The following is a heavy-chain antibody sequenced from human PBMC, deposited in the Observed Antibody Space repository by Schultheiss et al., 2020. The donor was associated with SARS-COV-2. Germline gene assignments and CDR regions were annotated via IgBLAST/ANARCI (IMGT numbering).Heavy chain of an antibody. CDR2: IYYSGST. CDR3: ARAPDIVVVPAYYYYGMDV. J-gene: IGHJ6*02. Sequence: SETLSLTCTVSGGSISSGGYYWSWIRQHPGKGLEWIGYIYYSGSTYYNPSLKSRVTISVDTSKNQFSLKLSSVTAADTAVYYCARAPDIVVVPAYYYYGMDVWGQGTTVTVSS. CDR1: GGSISSGGYY. D-gene: IGHD2-2*01. V-gene: IGHV4-31*03.